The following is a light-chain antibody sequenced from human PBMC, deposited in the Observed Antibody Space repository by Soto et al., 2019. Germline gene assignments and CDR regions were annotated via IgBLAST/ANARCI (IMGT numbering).Light chain of an antibody. Sequence: EIVMTQSPATLSVSPGERATLSCRASQSVNGGHLAWFQQKPGQAPRLLIYGASTRAAGIPARFSGSGSGTEFTLTISSLQSEDFAVYFCQQYNKWPITFGQGTRLEI. J-gene: IGKJ5*01. CDR1: QSVNGGH. V-gene: IGKV3-15*01. CDR2: GAS. CDR3: QQYNKWPIT.